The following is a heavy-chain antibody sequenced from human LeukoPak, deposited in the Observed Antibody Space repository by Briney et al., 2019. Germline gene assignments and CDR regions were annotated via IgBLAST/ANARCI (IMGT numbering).Heavy chain of an antibody. Sequence: GGSLRLSCAASGFTFRDHDMNWIRQSPGKGLEGVSYISTSGSTTSYADSVRGRFTISRDNDRNSLHLQMNSLSADDTALYYCVRRFYGGNPVDFFDYWGQGTLVTVSS. CDR2: ISTSGSTT. CDR1: GFTFRDHD. D-gene: IGHD4-23*01. J-gene: IGHJ4*02. V-gene: IGHV3-11*01. CDR3: VRRFYGGNPVDFFDY.